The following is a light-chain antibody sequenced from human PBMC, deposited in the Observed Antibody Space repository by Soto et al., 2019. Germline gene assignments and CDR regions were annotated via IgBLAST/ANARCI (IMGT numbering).Light chain of an antibody. Sequence: DNQMTQSPSSLSASVGDRVTITCRASQNIDRYLNWYQQKPGKAPKLLIYAASSLQGGVPSRFSGIGSGTAFTLTISSLQAEDFATYYCQQSNRVPSLTFGGGTKVEV. CDR3: QQSNRVPSLT. CDR2: AAS. V-gene: IGKV1-39*01. CDR1: QNIDRY. J-gene: IGKJ4*01.